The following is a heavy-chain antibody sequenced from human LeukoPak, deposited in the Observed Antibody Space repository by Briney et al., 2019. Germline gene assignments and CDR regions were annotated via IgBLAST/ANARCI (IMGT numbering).Heavy chain of an antibody. J-gene: IGHJ4*02. CDR1: GFTFSSYS. Sequence: GGSLRLSCAASGFTFSSYSMNWVRQAPGKGLEGVSAISGSGGSTYYADSVKGRFTISRDNSKNTLYLQMNSLRAEDTAVYYCAKEVRYYFDYWGQGTLVTVSS. D-gene: IGHD4-17*01. V-gene: IGHV3-23*01. CDR2: ISGSGGST. CDR3: AKEVRYYFDY.